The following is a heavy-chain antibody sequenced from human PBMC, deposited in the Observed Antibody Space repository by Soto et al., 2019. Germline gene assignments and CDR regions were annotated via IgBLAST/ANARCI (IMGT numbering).Heavy chain of an antibody. CDR2: IWYDGSNK. D-gene: IGHD3-22*01. CDR3: ARDANYDSSGYCFDY. Sequence: ESGGGVVQPGRSLRLSCAASGFTFSSYGMHWVRQAPGKGLEWVAVIWYDGSNKYYADSVKGRFTISRDNSKNTLYLQMNSLRAEDTAVYYCARDANYDSSGYCFDYWGQGTLVTVSS. V-gene: IGHV3-33*01. CDR1: GFTFSSYG. J-gene: IGHJ4*02.